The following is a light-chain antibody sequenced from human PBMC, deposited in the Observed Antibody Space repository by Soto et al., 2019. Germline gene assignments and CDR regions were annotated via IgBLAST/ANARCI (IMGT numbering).Light chain of an antibody. CDR2: WAS. CDR1: QSVLYSSNNKNY. Sequence: DIVMTQSPDSLAVSLGERATINCKSSQSVLYSSNNKNYLAWYQQKPGQPLKLLIYWASTRESGVPDRFSGSGSGTDFTLTISSLQAEDVAVYYCQQYYTNALTFGGGTKVGVK. V-gene: IGKV4-1*01. CDR3: QQYYTNALT. J-gene: IGKJ4*01.